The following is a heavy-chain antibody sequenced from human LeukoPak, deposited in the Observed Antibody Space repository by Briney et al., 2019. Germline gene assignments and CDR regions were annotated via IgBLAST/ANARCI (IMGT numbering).Heavy chain of an antibody. Sequence: PGGSLRLSCAASGFTFSSYSMNWVRRAPGKGLEWVSHIGSSSRTIYYADSVKGRFTISRDNAKNSLYLQMDGLRAEDTAVYYCARLLGVVVTAGYSDYWGQGTLVTVSS. CDR2: IGSSSRTI. D-gene: IGHD2-21*02. J-gene: IGHJ4*02. CDR3: ARLLGVVVTAGYSDY. V-gene: IGHV3-48*01. CDR1: GFTFSSYS.